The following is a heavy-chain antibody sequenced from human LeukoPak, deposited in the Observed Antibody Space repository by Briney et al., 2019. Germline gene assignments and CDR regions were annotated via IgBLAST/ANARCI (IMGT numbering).Heavy chain of an antibody. Sequence: PGGSLRFSCTASEFTFGDYAMTWVRQAPGKGLEWVGFIRSKAFGGTTEYAASVKGRFTISRDDSKSIAYLQMNSLKTEDTAVYYCTRAPYSNYVNLDYWGQGTLVTVSS. CDR3: TRAPYSNYVNLDY. CDR2: IRSKAFGGTT. D-gene: IGHD4-11*01. V-gene: IGHV3-49*04. CDR1: EFTFGDYA. J-gene: IGHJ4*02.